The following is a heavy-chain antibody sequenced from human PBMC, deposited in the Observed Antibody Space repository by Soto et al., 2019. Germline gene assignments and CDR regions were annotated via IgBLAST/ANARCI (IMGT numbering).Heavy chain of an antibody. CDR3: AREPFGRFDP. V-gene: IGHV1-69*01. CDR1: GDSFGSYA. J-gene: IGHJ5*02. Sequence: QVQLVQSGPEVKKPGSSVKVSCKASGDSFGSYAVSWVRQAPGQGLEWMGAIIPVFGTTNYTQKFQGRVTITADDSTTTAYMELSSLRSDDAAVYYCAREPFGRFDPWGQGTLVTVSS. CDR2: IIPVFGTT. D-gene: IGHD3-10*01.